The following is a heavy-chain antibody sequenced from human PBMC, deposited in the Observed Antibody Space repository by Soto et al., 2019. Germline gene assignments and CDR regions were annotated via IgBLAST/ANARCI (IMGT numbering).Heavy chain of an antibody. Sequence: SVKVSCKASGGTFSSYSISWVLQAPGQGLEWMGGIIPIFGTANYAQKFQGRVTITADESTSTAYMELSSLRSEDTAVYYCATGIAAAGRPLIDYCGQGTLVTVSS. CDR2: IIPIFGTA. CDR1: GGTFSSYS. J-gene: IGHJ4*02. CDR3: ATGIAAAGRPLIDY. D-gene: IGHD6-13*01. V-gene: IGHV1-69*13.